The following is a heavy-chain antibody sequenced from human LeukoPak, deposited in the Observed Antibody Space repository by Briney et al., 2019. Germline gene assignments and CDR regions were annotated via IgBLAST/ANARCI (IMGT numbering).Heavy chain of an antibody. D-gene: IGHD2-2*02. V-gene: IGHV4-4*07. CDR2: LYISGST. CDR1: GASISSYY. CDR3: TRSGLTGMRKYPRADYYYYGMDV. Sequence: SETLSLTCTVSGASISSYYYNWIRQTAGRGLEWIGRLYISGSTDYNPSLKSRVTMSVDTSTNQFSLKLSSVTAADTAVYFCTRSGLTGMRKYPRADYYYYGMDVWGQGTAVTVSS. J-gene: IGHJ6*02.